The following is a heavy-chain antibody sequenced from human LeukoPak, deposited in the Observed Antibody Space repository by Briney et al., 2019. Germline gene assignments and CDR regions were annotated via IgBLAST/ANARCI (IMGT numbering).Heavy chain of an antibody. V-gene: IGHV3-73*01. CDR2: IRSKANSYAT. J-gene: IGHJ6*03. D-gene: IGHD3-22*01. Sequence: GGSLRLSCAASGFTFNGSAMHWVRQASGKGLEWVGRIRSKANSYATAYAASVKGRFTISRDDSKNTAYLQMNSLKTEDTAVYYCTRPGRVVVTQTLGDYYYYYYYMDVWGKGTTVTVSS. CDR1: GFTFNGSA. CDR3: TRPGRVVVTQTLGDYYYYYYYMDV.